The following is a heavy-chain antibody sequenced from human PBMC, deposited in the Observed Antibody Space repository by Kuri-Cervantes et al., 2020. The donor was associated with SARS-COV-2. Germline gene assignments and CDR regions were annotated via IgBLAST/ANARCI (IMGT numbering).Heavy chain of an antibody. J-gene: IGHJ6*03. CDR3: AREAYSYGFLSYYDMDV. CDR1: GYTFTGYD. Sequence: ASVKVSCKASGYTFTGYDMHWVRQAPGQGLEWMGWINANSGGTNYAQKLQGSVTMTRDTSISTAYMELSRLRSDDTAVYYCAREAYSYGFLSYYDMDVWGKGTPVTVSS. V-gene: IGHV1-2*02. D-gene: IGHD5-18*01. CDR2: INANSGGT.